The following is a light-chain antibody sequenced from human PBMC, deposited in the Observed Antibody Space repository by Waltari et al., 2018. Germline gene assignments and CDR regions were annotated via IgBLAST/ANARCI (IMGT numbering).Light chain of an antibody. CDR3: QQYNNXPPMYT. Sequence: EIVMTQSPATLSVSPGERVTLSCRASQSVSSNLTWYQQKPGQAPRVLIYAASTRATGIPARFSGSGSGTEFTLTISSLQSEDFAVYYCQQYNNXPPMYTFGQGTKLEIK. J-gene: IGKJ2*01. CDR2: AAS. CDR1: QSVSSN. V-gene: IGKV3-15*01.